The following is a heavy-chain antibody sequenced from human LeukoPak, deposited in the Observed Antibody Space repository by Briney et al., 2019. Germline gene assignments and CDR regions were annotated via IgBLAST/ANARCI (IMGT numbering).Heavy chain of an antibody. V-gene: IGHV1-69*13. CDR3: ARSYYYDSSGYFPPRY. CDR1: GGAFISYA. CDR2: IIPIFGTA. Sequence: SVKVSCKASGGAFISYAISWVRQAPGQGLEWMGGIIPIFGTANYAQKFQGRVTITADESTSTAYMELSSLRSEDTAVYYCARSYYYDSSGYFPPRYWGQGTLVTVSS. J-gene: IGHJ4*02. D-gene: IGHD3-22*01.